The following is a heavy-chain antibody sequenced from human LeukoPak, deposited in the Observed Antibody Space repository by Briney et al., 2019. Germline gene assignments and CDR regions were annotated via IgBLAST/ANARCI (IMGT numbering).Heavy chain of an antibody. CDR1: GYTFTGYY. CDR2: INPNSGGT. V-gene: IGHV1-2*02. CDR3: ARVKDGLEYHSFDY. Sequence: ASVKISCKASGYTFTGYYIHWVRQAPGQGLEWMGWINPNSGGTDYAQKFQGRVSMTRDTSISTAYMEVSSLRSDDTAVFFCARVKDGLEYHSFDYWGQGTLVTVSS. D-gene: IGHD1-1*01. J-gene: IGHJ4*02.